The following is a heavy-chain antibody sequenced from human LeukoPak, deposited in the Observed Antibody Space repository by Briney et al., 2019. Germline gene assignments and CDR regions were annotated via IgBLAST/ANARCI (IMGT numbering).Heavy chain of an antibody. CDR3: ARPRAGSYPY. CDR1: GHTFTSDD. D-gene: IGHD3-10*01. Sequence: ASVKVSCKASGHTFTSDDINWVRQATGQGLEWMGWMNPNSGNTGYAQKFQGRVTMTRNTSISTAYMELSRLRSEDTAVYYCARPRAGSYPYWGQGTLVTVSS. J-gene: IGHJ4*02. CDR2: MNPNSGNT. V-gene: IGHV1-8*01.